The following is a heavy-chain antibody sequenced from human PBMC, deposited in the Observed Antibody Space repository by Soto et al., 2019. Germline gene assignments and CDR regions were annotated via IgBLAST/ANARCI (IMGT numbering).Heavy chain of an antibody. J-gene: IGHJ4*02. CDR2: INYRGTT. D-gene: IGHD1-26*01. Sequence: QVQLQESGPGLVKPSQTLSLTCTVSGGPVINGDSYLNWIRQHPEKGLEWMGYINYRGTTNYNAALKSLILISGDTSKNQFSLRLTSVTAADTAVYNCARDAPGAGPYWGQGTLVTVSS. V-gene: IGHV4-31*01. CDR3: ARDAPGAGPY. CDR1: GGPVINGDSY.